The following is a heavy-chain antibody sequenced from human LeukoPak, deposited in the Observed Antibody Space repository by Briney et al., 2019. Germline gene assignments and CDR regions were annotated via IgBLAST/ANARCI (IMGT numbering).Heavy chain of an antibody. Sequence: PSETLSLTCAVYGGSFSGYYWSWIRQPPGKGLEWIGEINHSGSTNYNPSLKSRVTISVDTSKNQFSLKLSSVTAADTAVYYCARRMVRGVTQEQKNWFDPWGQGTLVTVSS. J-gene: IGHJ5*02. D-gene: IGHD3-10*01. CDR1: GGSFSGYY. CDR2: INHSGST. CDR3: ARRMVRGVTQEQKNWFDP. V-gene: IGHV4-34*01.